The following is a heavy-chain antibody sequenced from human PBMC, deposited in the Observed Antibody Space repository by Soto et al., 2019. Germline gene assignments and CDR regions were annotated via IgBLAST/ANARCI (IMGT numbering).Heavy chain of an antibody. D-gene: IGHD3-16*01. CDR2: IKSRADGGTA. CDR1: GFTFSNAW. CDR3: ATLGGILGAFDY. V-gene: IGHV3-15*01. J-gene: IGHJ4*02. Sequence: EVQLVESGGGLVKPGGSLRLSCAASGFTFSNAWMSWVRQAPGKGLEWVGRIKSRADGGTADHAAPVTGRFAISRDDSKNTLYLQMNSLKTEDTAVYYCATLGGILGAFDYWGQGTLVTVSS.